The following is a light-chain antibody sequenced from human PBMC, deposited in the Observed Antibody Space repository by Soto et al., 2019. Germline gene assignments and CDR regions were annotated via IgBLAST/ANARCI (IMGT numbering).Light chain of an antibody. J-gene: IGKJ1*01. CDR2: GAS. CDR3: QQYGSSPL. Sequence: EIVLTQSPGTLSLSPGERATLSCRASQSVSSSYLAWYQQKPGQAPRLLIYGASSRATGIPDRFSGSGSGTDFTLTIIRLEPEDFAVYYCQQYGSSPLFGQGTKVEIK. CDR1: QSVSSSY. V-gene: IGKV3-20*01.